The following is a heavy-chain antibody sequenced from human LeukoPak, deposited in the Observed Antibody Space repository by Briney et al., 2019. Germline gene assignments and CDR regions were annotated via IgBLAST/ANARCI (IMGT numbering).Heavy chain of an antibody. D-gene: IGHD2-15*01. V-gene: IGHV4-59*01. CDR2: IYYSGST. Sequence: SETLSLTCTVSGGSISSYYWSWIRQPPGKGLEWIGYIYYSGSTNYNPSLKSRVTISVDTSKNQFSLKLSSVTAADTAVYYCARDRWGYCSDGSCYEGGAFDIWGQGTMVTVSS. CDR3: ARDRWGYCSDGSCYEGGAFDI. CDR1: GGSISSYY. J-gene: IGHJ3*02.